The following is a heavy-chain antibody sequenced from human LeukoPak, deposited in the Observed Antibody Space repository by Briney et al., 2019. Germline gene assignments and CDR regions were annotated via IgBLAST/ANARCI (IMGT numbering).Heavy chain of an antibody. J-gene: IGHJ4*02. CDR3: AKDHWATTASVCDY. CDR2: IRYDGSNK. CDR1: GFTFSSYG. D-gene: IGHD3-16*01. Sequence: GGSLRLSCAASGFTFSSYGMHWVRQAPGKGLEWVAFIRYDGSNKYCADSVKGRFTISRDNSKNTLYLQMNSLRAEDTAVYYCAKDHWATTASVCDYWGQGTLVTVSS. V-gene: IGHV3-30*02.